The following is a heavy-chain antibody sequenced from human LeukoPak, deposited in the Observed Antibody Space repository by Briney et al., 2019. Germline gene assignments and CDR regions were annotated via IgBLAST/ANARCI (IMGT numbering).Heavy chain of an antibody. Sequence: GGSLRLSCAASGFTFSSYWMHWVRQAPGKGLVWVSGIKSDGSSTTYADSVKGRFTISRDNAKNTLYLQMNSLRDEDSAVYYCARDQGIFDYWGQGTLVTVSS. J-gene: IGHJ4*02. CDR1: GFTFSSYW. CDR2: IKSDGSST. CDR3: ARDQGIFDY. V-gene: IGHV3-74*01.